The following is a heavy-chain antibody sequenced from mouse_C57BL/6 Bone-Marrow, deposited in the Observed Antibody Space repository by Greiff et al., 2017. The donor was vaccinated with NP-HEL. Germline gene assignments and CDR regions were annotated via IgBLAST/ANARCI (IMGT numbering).Heavy chain of an antibody. CDR2: IDPSDSYT. CDR3: ARRGVFYYYGSSYFDY. J-gene: IGHJ2*01. Sequence: QVQLQQPRAELVKPGASVKLSCKASGYTFTSYWMQWVKQRPGQGLEWIGEIDPSDSYTNYNQKFKGKATLTVDTSSSTAYMQLSSLTSEDSAVYYCARRGVFYYYGSSYFDYWGQGTTLTVSS. V-gene: IGHV1-50*01. D-gene: IGHD1-1*01. CDR1: GYTFTSYW.